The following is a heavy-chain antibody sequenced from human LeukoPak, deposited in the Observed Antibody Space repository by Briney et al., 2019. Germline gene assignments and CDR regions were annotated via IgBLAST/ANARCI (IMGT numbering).Heavy chain of an antibody. CDR3: AKSNGYGLIDI. Sequence: NSSETLSLTCSVSGYSISSGYYWGWIRQPPGKGLEWIGSMYHSGSTYYNPSLKSRVTISLDTSRNQFSLKLNSVTAADTAVYYCAKSNGYGLIDIWGQGTMVTVSS. D-gene: IGHD3-10*01. CDR2: MYHSGST. CDR1: GYSISSGYY. V-gene: IGHV4-38-2*01. J-gene: IGHJ3*02.